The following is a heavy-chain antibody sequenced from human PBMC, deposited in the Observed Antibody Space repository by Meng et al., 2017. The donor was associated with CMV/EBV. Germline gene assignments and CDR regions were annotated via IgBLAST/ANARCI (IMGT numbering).Heavy chain of an antibody. CDR3: ARGPSLGSIVVVPAAERPAEVGDY. CDR2: INPNSGGT. CDR1: GSSFTRHY. D-gene: IGHD2-2*01. J-gene: IGHJ4*02. V-gene: IGHV1-2*04. Sequence: QVHLVQAGAEVKKPGALVKVACRASGSSFTRHYMHWVGQAPGQGLEWMGWINPNSGGTNYAQKFQGWVTMTRDTSISTAYMELGRLRSDDTAVYYCARGPSLGSIVVVPAAERPAEVGDYWGQGTLVTVSS.